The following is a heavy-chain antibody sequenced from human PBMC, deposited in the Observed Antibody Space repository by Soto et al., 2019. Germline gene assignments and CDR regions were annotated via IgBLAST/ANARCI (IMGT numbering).Heavy chain of an antibody. D-gene: IGHD5-12*01. V-gene: IGHV1-2*04. CDR1: VYTFTGYY. J-gene: IGHJ6*02. CDR2: INPNSGGT. Sequence: EASVKVSCKASVYTFTGYYMHWVRQAPGQGLEWMGWINPNSGGTNYAQKFQGWVTMTRDTSISTAYMELSRLRSDDTAVYYCARDVEMATITPYYYYYGMDVWGQGTTVTVSS. CDR3: ARDVEMATITPYYYYYGMDV.